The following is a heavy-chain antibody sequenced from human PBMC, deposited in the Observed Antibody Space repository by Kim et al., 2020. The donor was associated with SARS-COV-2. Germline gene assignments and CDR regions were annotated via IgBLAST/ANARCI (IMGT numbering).Heavy chain of an antibody. CDR3: ARDLLTGYSDY. J-gene: IGHJ4*02. CDR2: IYYSGST. D-gene: IGHD3-9*01. Sequence: SETLSLTCTVSGGSISSSSYYWGWIRQPPGKGLEWIGSIYYSGSTYYNPSLKSRVTISVDTSKNQFSLKLSSVTAADTAVYYCARDLLTGYSDYWGQGTLVTVSS. CDR1: GGSISSSSYY. V-gene: IGHV4-39*07.